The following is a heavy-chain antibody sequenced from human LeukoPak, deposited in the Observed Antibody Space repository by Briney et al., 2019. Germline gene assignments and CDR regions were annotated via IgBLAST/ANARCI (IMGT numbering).Heavy chain of an antibody. J-gene: IGHJ4*02. CDR3: ATSPDIEASGTLYYLDY. CDR2: ISGYGDYT. D-gene: IGHD1-14*01. Sequence: GGSLRLSCAGSGFTFRSYGMSWVRQAPGKGLEWVSSISGYGDYTYNADSVQGRFTISRGNSKNTLYLQMNSLRAEDAAIYYCATSPDIEASGTLYYLDYWGQGTLVTVSS. CDR1: GFTFRSYG. V-gene: IGHV3-23*01.